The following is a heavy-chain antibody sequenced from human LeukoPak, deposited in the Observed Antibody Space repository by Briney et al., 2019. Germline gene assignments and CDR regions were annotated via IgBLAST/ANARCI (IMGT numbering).Heavy chain of an antibody. Sequence: SETLSLTCAVYGGSFSGYYWSWIGQPPGKGLEWIGEINHSGSTNYNPSLKSRVTISVDTSKNQFSLKLSSVTAADTAVYYCALFNLWFGEPAPFDPWGQGTLVTVSS. CDR1: GGSFSGYY. V-gene: IGHV4-34*01. J-gene: IGHJ5*02. CDR2: INHSGST. CDR3: ALFNLWFGEPAPFDP. D-gene: IGHD3-10*01.